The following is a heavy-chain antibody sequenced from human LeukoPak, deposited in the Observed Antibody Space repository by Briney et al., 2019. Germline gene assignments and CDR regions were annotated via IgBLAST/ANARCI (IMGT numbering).Heavy chain of an antibody. V-gene: IGHV1-3*01. CDR3: ARGRRYFDCLLPW. CDR2: INAGNGNT. J-gene: IGHJ4*02. CDR1: GYTFTSYA. D-gene: IGHD3-9*01. Sequence: GASVKVSCKASGYTFTSYAMHWVRQAPGQRLEWMGWINAGNGNTKYSQKFQGRVTITRDTSASTAYMELSSLRSEDTAVYYCARGRRYFDCLLPWWGQGTLVTVSS.